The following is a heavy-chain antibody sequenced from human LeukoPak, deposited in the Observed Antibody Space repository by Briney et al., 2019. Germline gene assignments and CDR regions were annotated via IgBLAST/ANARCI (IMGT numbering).Heavy chain of an antibody. CDR3: ALNRGSGWYFHY. CDR1: GFTFSSYA. D-gene: IGHD6-19*01. J-gene: IGHJ4*02. Sequence: PGGSLRLSCAASGFTFSSYAMHWVRQAPGKGLAWVATISYDESNTYFADSVKGRFTISRDNSKNTLYLQMNSLRADDTAVYYCALNRGSGWYFHYWGQGTLVTVSS. V-gene: IGHV3-30*04. CDR2: ISYDESNT.